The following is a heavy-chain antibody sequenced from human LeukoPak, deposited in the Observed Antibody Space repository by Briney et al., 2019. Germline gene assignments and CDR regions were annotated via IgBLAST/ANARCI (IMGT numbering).Heavy chain of an antibody. CDR3: ARHGWDYPSGTYYTFDP. J-gene: IGHJ5*02. CDR2: VSYSGSL. D-gene: IGHD3-10*01. V-gene: IGHV4-39*01. CDR1: GDSISSSRYY. Sequence: PSETLSLTCTVSGDSISSSRYYWGWIRQPPGKGLGWIGSVSYSGSLYYNPSLKSRVTTSVDTSKNQFSLRLSSVTATDTAMYYCARHGWDYPSGTYYTFDPWGQGTLVTVSS.